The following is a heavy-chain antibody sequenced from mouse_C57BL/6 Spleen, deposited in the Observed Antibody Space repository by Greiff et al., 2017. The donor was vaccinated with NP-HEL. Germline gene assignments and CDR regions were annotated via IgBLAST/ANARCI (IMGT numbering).Heavy chain of an antibody. D-gene: IGHD6-2*01. J-gene: IGHJ4*01. V-gene: IGHV1-64*01. CDR3: PRSSLYAMDY. CDR2: IHPNSGST. Sequence: QVQLQQPGAELVKPGASVKLSCKASGYTFTSYWMHWVKQRPGQGLEWIGMIHPNSGSTNYNEKFKSKATLTVDKSSSTAYMQLSSLTSEDSAVYYCPRSSLYAMDYWGQGTSVTVSS. CDR1: GYTFTSYW.